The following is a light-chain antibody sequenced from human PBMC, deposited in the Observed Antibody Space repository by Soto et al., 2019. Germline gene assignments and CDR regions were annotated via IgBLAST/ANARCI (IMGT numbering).Light chain of an antibody. CDR1: SSDVGGYNY. J-gene: IGLJ1*01. CDR3: SSYTSSRTRV. Sequence: QSVLTQPASVSGSPGQSITISCTGTSSDVGGYNYVSWYQQPPGKAPKLMIYEVSNRPSGISDRFSGSKSGNTASLTISGLQAEDEADYYCSSYTSSRTRVFGTGTKVTVL. V-gene: IGLV2-14*01. CDR2: EVS.